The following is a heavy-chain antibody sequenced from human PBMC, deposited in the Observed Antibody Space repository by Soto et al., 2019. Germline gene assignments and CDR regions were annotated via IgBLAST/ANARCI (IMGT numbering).Heavy chain of an antibody. D-gene: IGHD3-22*01. J-gene: IGHJ4*02. CDR1: GGSISSYY. Sequence: PSETLSLTCTVSGGSISSYYWSWIRQPPGKGLEWIGYIYYSGSTNYNPSLKSRVTVSVDTSKNQFSLKLSSVTAADTAVYYCARQEYDSSGYYFIFDYWGQGTLVTVSS. CDR2: IYYSGST. V-gene: IGHV4-59*01. CDR3: ARQEYDSSGYYFIFDY.